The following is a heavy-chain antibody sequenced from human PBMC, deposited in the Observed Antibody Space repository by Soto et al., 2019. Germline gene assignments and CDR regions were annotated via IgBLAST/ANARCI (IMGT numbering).Heavy chain of an antibody. CDR1: GYTFTSYG. V-gene: IGHV1-18*01. CDR2: ITTDKGKT. J-gene: IGHJ5*02. D-gene: IGHD3-10*01. Sequence: GASVKVSCKTSGYTFTSYGISWVRQAPGQGLEWMGWITTDKGKTTYAQKFQGRVTMTTDTSTSTAYMEMRSLRSDDTAVYYCARERKRWFGESRFDPWGQGTLVTVSS. CDR3: ARERKRWFGESRFDP.